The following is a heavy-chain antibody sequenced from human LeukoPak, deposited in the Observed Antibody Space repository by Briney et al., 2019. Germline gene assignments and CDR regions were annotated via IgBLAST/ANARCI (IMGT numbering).Heavy chain of an antibody. CDR2: ISYDGSNK. CDR1: GFTFSSYA. J-gene: IGHJ4*02. D-gene: IGHD2-15*01. Sequence: GGSLRLSCAASGFTFSSYAMHWVRQAPGKGLEWVAVISYDGSNKYYADSVKGRFTISRDNSKNTLYLQMNSLRAEDTAVYYCARPLGYCSGGSCYSSYFDYWGQGTLATVSS. V-gene: IGHV3-30-3*01. CDR3: ARPLGYCSGGSCYSSYFDY.